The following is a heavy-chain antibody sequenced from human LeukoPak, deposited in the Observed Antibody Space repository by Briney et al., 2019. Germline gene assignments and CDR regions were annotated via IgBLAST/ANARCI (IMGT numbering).Heavy chain of an antibody. V-gene: IGHV3-23*01. J-gene: IGHJ4*02. CDR2: ISGSGGNT. D-gene: IGHD2-15*01. CDR3: ARLYRYCSGGTCYTDRAYYFDY. CDR1: GFTFSNYA. Sequence: GGSLRLSCVAPGFTFSNYAMSWVRQAPGKGLEWVSPISGSGGNTYYTDSVKGRFTISRDNSKNTLSLQMNSLRAEDTAVYYCARLYRYCSGGTCYTDRAYYFDYWGQGTLVTVSS.